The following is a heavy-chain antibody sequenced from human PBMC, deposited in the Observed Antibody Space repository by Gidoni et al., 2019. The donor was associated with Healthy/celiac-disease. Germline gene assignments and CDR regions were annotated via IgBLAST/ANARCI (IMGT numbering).Heavy chain of an antibody. D-gene: IGHD3-3*01. CDR3: ARGVYDFWSGYYISFWFDP. V-gene: IGHV4-61*02. Sequence: QVQLQESGPGLVKPSQTLSLTCTVSGGSISSGSYYWSWIRQPAGKGLEWIGRIYTSGSTNYNQFSLKLSSVTAADTAVYYCARGVYDFWSGYYISFWFDPWGQGTLVTVSS. CDR2: IYTSGST. J-gene: IGHJ5*02. CDR1: GGSISSGSYY.